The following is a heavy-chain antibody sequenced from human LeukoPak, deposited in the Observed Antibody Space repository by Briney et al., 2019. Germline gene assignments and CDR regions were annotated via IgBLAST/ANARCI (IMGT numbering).Heavy chain of an antibody. V-gene: IGHV3-7*01. Sequence: GGSLRLSCAASGFTFSSYWMSWVRQAPEKGLEWVANIKQDGSEKYYVDSVKGRFTISRDNAKNSLYLQMNSLRAEDTAVYYCARDLYGDYVGFDYWGQGTLVTVSS. CDR3: ARDLYGDYVGFDY. J-gene: IGHJ4*02. CDR2: IKQDGSEK. D-gene: IGHD4-17*01. CDR1: GFTFSSYW.